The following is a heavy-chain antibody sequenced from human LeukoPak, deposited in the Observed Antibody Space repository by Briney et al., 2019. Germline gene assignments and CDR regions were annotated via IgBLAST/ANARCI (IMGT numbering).Heavy chain of an antibody. CDR3: ARSFRGEDYYDSSGYYYDYYYGMDV. J-gene: IGHJ6*02. V-gene: IGHV1-69*04. CDR1: GGTLSSYA. D-gene: IGHD3-22*01. Sequence: SVKVSCKASGGTLSSYAISWVRQAPGQGLEWMGRIIPILGIANYAQKFQGRVTITADKSTSTAYMELSSLRSEDTAVYYCARSFRGEDYYDSSGYYYDYYYGMDVWGQGTTVTVSS. CDR2: IIPILGIA.